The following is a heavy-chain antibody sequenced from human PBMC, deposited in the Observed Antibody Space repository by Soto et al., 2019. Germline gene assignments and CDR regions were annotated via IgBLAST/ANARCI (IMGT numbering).Heavy chain of an antibody. J-gene: IGHJ4*02. D-gene: IGHD6-13*01. CDR3: AKSLISGRWYAAD. Sequence: EVHLLESGGGLVQPGESLRLSCGASGFTFSSCVMTWVRQAPGKGLEWVSSITNTGAGTHYADSVKGRFTISRDNSKNTMYLQMNNLRAEDTAVYYCAKSLISGRWYAADWGQGTLVTVSS. CDR2: ITNTGAGT. CDR1: GFTFSSCV. V-gene: IGHV3-23*01.